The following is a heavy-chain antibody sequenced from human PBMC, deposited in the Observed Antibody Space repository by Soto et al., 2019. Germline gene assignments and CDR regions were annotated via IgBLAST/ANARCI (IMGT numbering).Heavy chain of an antibody. V-gene: IGHV3-48*02. CDR2: ISSSSSTI. CDR3: ARDVGYYYDSSGYSRFDY. D-gene: IGHD3-22*01. CDR1: GFIFSSYG. Sequence: EVHLVESGGGLVQPGGSLRLSCAASGFIFSSYGMNWVRQAPGKGLEWVSFISSSSSTIYYADSVKGRFTISRDNAKNSRYLQMNSLRDEDTAVYYCARDVGYYYDSSGYSRFDYWGQGTLVTVSS. J-gene: IGHJ4*02.